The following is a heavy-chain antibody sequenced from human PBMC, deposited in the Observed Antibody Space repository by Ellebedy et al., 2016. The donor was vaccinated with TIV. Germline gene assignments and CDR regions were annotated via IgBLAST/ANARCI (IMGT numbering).Heavy chain of an antibody. CDR3: ARSAMAAAGDDY. CDR1: GGSFGGYY. Sequence: MPGGSLRLSCTIYGGSFGGYYWSWIRQPPGKGLEWIGEINHSGSTNYNPSLKSRVTVSVDTSKNQLSLKLTSVTTADTAVYYCARSAMAAAGDDYWGQGTLVTVSS. D-gene: IGHD6-13*01. V-gene: IGHV4-34*01. CDR2: INHSGST. J-gene: IGHJ4*02.